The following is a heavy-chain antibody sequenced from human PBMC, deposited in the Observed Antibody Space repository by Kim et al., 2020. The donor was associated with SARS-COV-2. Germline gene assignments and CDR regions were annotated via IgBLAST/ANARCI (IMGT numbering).Heavy chain of an antibody. Sequence: GGSLRLSCAASGFTFNAHWMAWVRQAPGKGLEWVANTNPDGSQKYYLDSVRGRFTISRDNTKNTLYLQMSSLRPEDTAVYYCAREGTFGDAVMNVWRQGTTVTASS. D-gene: IGHD4-17*01. V-gene: IGHV3-7*03. CDR3: AREGTFGDAVMNV. CDR1: GFTFNAHW. CDR2: TNPDGSQK. J-gene: IGHJ6*02.